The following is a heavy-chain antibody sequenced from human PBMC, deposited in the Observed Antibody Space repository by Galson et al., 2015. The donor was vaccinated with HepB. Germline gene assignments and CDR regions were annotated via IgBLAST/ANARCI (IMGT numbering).Heavy chain of an antibody. J-gene: IGHJ4*02. V-gene: IGHV3-23*01. CDR1: GFTFSSYA. CDR2: ISGSGGST. Sequence: SLRLSCAASGFTFSSYAMSWVRQAPGKGLEWVSAISGSGGSTYYADSVKGRFTISRDNSKNTLYLQMNSLRAEDTAVYYCAKFNYDSSGYDFDSPSSFDYWGQGTLVTVSS. CDR3: AKFNYDSSGYDFDSPSSFDY. D-gene: IGHD3-22*01.